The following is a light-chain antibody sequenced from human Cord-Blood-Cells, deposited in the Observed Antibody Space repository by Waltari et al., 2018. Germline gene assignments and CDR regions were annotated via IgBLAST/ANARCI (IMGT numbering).Light chain of an antibody. V-gene: IGLV2-11*01. CDR1: SSDVGGYNY. CDR3: CSYAGSYTWV. Sequence: QSALTQPRSVSGSPGQSVTISCTGTSSDVGGYNYVSWYQQHPDKAPTLMIYDVSKRPSGVPDRFSGSKSGNTASLTISGLQAEDEADYYCCSYAGSYTWVFGGGTKLTVL. CDR2: DVS. J-gene: IGLJ3*02.